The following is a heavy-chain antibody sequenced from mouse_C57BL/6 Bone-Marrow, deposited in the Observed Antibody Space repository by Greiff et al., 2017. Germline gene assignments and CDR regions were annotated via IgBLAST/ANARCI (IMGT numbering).Heavy chain of an antibody. CDR2: IDPETGDT. CDR1: GFNIKDDY. CDR3: TTRVLITTVVATRYFDV. D-gene: IGHD1-1*01. V-gene: IGHV14-4*01. J-gene: IGHJ1*03. Sequence: EVQLQQSGAELVRPGASVKLSCTASGFNIKDDYMHWVKQRPEQGLEWIGWIDPETGDTEYASKFQGKATITADTSSNTAYLQLSSLTSEDTAVYYCTTRVLITTVVATRYFDVWGTGTTVTVAS.